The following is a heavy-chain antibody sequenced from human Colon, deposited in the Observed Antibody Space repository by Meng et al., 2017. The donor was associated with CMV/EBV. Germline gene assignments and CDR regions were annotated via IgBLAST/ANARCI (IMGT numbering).Heavy chain of an antibody. CDR2: ISYNGKT. J-gene: IGHJ6*02. D-gene: IGHD2-8*01. Sequence: SETLSLTCTVSGGSVSTANYYWSWVRQPPGKGLEWIGYISYNGKTNYNPSLKSRVTITRDTSKNQFSLELTSVTAADTASYYCARESMVAVSRYFYYVMDVWGQGTTVTVSS. V-gene: IGHV4-61*01. CDR3: ARESMVAVSRYFYYVMDV. CDR1: GGSVSTANYY.